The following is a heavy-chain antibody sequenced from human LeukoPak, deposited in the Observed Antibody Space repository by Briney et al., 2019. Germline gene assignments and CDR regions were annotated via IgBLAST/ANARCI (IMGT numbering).Heavy chain of an antibody. V-gene: IGHV1-2*06. CDR1: GYTFTGYY. Sequence: GASVKVSCKAFGYTFTGYYMHWVRQAPGQGLEWMGRINPNSGGTNYAQKFQGRVTMTRDTSISTAYMELSRLRSDDTAVYYCARDPYSSSMEDDFWGQGTLVTVSS. CDR2: INPNSGGT. CDR3: ARDPYSSSMEDDF. J-gene: IGHJ4*02. D-gene: IGHD6-6*01.